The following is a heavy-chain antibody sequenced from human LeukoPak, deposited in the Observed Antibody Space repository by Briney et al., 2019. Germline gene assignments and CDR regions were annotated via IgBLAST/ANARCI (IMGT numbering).Heavy chain of an antibody. D-gene: IGHD6-19*01. CDR2: IYYTGKI. Sequence: SDPLPLNCAVSGRPIYSHYWVGLPQPTGKGLQWIGDIYYTGKINYNTSLKSRVSITLDTSKDHLSLNLTSVLAADKAIYYCVRRDTGWNYFDYWGQGILVTVSS. CDR1: GRPIYSHY. V-gene: IGHV4-59*08. CDR3: VRRDTGWNYFDY. J-gene: IGHJ4*02.